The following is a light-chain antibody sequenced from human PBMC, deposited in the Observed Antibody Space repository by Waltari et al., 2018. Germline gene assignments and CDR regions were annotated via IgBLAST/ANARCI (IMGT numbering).Light chain of an antibody. CDR3: QQYDNLPPGFT. CDR1: QDIRNY. Sequence: DIHLTQSPSSLSASVGDRVTITCQASQDIRNYLNWYQQKPGKAPKLLIYDASTLEKGVPSRFSGSGSGTDFTFTISSLQPEDIATYYCQQYDNLPPGFTFGPGTKVDIK. J-gene: IGKJ3*01. CDR2: DAS. V-gene: IGKV1-33*01.